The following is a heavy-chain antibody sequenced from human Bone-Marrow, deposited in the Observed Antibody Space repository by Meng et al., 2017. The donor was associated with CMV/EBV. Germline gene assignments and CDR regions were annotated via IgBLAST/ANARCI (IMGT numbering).Heavy chain of an antibody. D-gene: IGHD6-19*01. CDR1: GYTFTSYG. CDR2: VNSKNEAT. J-gene: IGHJ4*02. CDR3: VRSSGWSLFDY. V-gene: IGHV1-18*01. Sequence: QVQLVQAGAEVKKPGASVKVSCKASGYTFTSYGISWVRQAPGQGLEWMGWVNSKNEATNYARKFQGRVSMTRDTSISTAHMELSRLMSDDTAVYYCVRSSGWSLFDYWGQGTLVTVSS.